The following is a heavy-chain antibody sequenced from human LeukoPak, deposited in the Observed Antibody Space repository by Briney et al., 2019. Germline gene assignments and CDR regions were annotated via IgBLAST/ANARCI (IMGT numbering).Heavy chain of an antibody. D-gene: IGHD3-3*01. Sequence: PGGSLRLSCAASGFTFSSYAMHWVRQAPGKGLEWVAVISYDGSNKYYADSVKGRFTISRDNSKNTLYLQMNSLRAEDTAVYYCARAENTYYDFWSGSYFDYWGQGTLVTVSS. J-gene: IGHJ4*02. V-gene: IGHV3-30-3*01. CDR2: ISYDGSNK. CDR1: GFTFSSYA. CDR3: ARAENTYYDFWSGSYFDY.